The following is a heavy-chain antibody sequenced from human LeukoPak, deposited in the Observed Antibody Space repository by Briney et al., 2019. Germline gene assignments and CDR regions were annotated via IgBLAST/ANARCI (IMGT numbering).Heavy chain of an antibody. V-gene: IGHV3-21*01. D-gene: IGHD5-18*01. CDR3: ARVIVRRVDTTEMDY. Sequence: GGSLRLSCAASGFTFSSYSLIWVRQAPGKGLEFISSISDSGRDIYYADSMKGRFTTSRDNGKNSLFLQMNSLRAEDTAVYYCARVIVRRVDTTEMDYWGQGTLVTVSS. CDR2: ISDSGRDI. J-gene: IGHJ4*02. CDR1: GFTFSSYS.